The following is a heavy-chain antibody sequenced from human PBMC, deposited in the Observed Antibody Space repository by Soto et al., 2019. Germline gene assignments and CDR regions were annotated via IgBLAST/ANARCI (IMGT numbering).Heavy chain of an antibody. J-gene: IGHJ3*01. D-gene: IGHD3-10*01. CDR3: AREGITMVRCVITGDAFAL. CDR2: IYSGGST. Sequence: EVQLVETGGGLIQPGGSLRLSCAASGFTVSSNYMSWVRQAPGKGLEWVSGIYSGGSTYYADSVKGRFTISRDNSKNTLYLQMNSPRAEDTAVYYCAREGITMVRCVITGDAFALWGQGTMVTVSS. V-gene: IGHV3-53*02. CDR1: GFTVSSNY.